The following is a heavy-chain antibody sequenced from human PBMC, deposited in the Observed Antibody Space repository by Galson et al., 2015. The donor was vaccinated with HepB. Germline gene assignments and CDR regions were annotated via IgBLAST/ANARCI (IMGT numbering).Heavy chain of an antibody. CDR1: GFTFSSYG. Sequence: SLRLSCAASGFTFSSYGMNWVRQAPGKGLEWVSSISSSSTYMYYADSVKGRFTISRDNAKNSLYLQMNSLRAEDAAVYYCARGELGSYYGPNWFDPWGQGTLVTVSS. V-gene: IGHV3-21*01. D-gene: IGHD3-10*01. J-gene: IGHJ5*02. CDR2: ISSSSTYM. CDR3: ARGELGSYYGPNWFDP.